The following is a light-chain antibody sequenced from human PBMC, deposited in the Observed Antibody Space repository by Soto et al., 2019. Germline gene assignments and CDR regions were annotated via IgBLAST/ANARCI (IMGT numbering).Light chain of an antibody. J-gene: IGLJ3*02. Sequence: QSVLTQPPSVSGTPGQRVTISCSGSSSNIGSNYVFWYQQLPGTAPKLLIYRNSQRPSGVPDRFSGSKSGTSASLAISGLRSEDEADYHCATWDDSLNGLVFGGGTQLTVL. CDR2: RNS. CDR3: ATWDDSLNGLV. V-gene: IGLV1-47*01. CDR1: SSNIGSNY.